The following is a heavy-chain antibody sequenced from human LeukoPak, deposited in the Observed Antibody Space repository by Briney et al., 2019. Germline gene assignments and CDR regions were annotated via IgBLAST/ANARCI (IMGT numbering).Heavy chain of an antibody. V-gene: IGHV4-34*01. Sequence: PSETLSLTCGVYGGSFSGYYYNWIRQSPGKGLEWIAEINHLGSTNYNPSLKSRVALSIDTSKSQFSLRLSSVTAADTAVYYCARGGYNIDWMKDAPDNWGQGTLVTVSS. CDR3: ARGGYNIDWMKDAPDN. CDR1: GGSFSGYY. J-gene: IGHJ4*02. CDR2: INHLGST. D-gene: IGHD3-9*01.